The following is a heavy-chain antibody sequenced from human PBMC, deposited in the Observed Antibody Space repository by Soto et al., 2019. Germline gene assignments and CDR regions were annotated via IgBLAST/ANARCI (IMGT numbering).Heavy chain of an antibody. V-gene: IGHV3-11*01. J-gene: IGHJ3*02. Sequence: GGSLRLSCAASGFTFSDYYMSWIRQAPGKGRGWVSYISSSGSTIYYADSVKGRFTISRDNAKNSLYLQMNSLRAEDTAVYYCARWEIAADAFDIWGQGTMVTVSS. CDR3: ARWEIAADAFDI. CDR1: GFTFSDYY. D-gene: IGHD6-13*01. CDR2: ISSSGSTI.